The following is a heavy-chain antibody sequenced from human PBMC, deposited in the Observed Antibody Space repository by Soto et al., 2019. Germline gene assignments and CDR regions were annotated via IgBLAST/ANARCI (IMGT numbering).Heavy chain of an antibody. J-gene: IGHJ4*02. D-gene: IGHD2-8*01. V-gene: IGHV6-1*01. CDR1: GDSVSSNSAA. Sequence: SQTLSLTCAISGDSVSSNSAAWNWIRQSPSRGLEWLGRTYYGSKWYNDYAVSVKSRITINPDTSKNQFSLQLNSVTPEDTAVYYCARIVLMVYAPYFDYWGEGARVTVSS. CDR3: ARIVLMVYAPYFDY. CDR2: TYYGSKWYN.